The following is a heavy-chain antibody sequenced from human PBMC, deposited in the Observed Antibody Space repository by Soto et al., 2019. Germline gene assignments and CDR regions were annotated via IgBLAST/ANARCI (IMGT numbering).Heavy chain of an antibody. CDR1: GGSISSGGYY. J-gene: IGHJ3*02. CDR2: IYYSGST. CDR3: AISELLWFGAQKPDDAFDI. V-gene: IGHV4-31*03. D-gene: IGHD3-10*01. Sequence: SETLSLTCTVSGGSISSGGYYWSWIRQHPGKGLEWIGYIYYSGSTYYNPSLKSRVTRSVDTSKNQFSLKLSSVTAADTAVYYCAISELLWFGAQKPDDAFDIWGKGTRVTVS.